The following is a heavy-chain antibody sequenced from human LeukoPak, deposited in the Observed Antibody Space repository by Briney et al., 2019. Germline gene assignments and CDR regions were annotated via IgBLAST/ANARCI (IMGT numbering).Heavy chain of an antibody. J-gene: IGHJ4*02. CDR1: GYTLTELS. D-gene: IGHD1-26*01. Sequence: ASVKVSCKVSGYTLTELSMHWVRQAPGKGLEWMGRFDPEDGETIYAQKFQGRVTMTADTSTDTVYMELSSLRSEDTAVYYCATDREWELHNDYWGQGTLVTVSS. CDR3: ATDREWELHNDY. CDR2: FDPEDGET. V-gene: IGHV1-24*01.